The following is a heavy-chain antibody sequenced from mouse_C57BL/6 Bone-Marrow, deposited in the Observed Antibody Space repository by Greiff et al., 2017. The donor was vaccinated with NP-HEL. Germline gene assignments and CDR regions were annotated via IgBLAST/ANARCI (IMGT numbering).Heavy chain of an antibody. V-gene: IGHV5-15*01. Sequence: EVKVVESGGGLVQPGGSLKLSCAASGFTFSDYGMAWVRQAPRKGPEWVAFISNLAYSIYYADTVTGRFTISRENAKNTLYLEMSSLRSEDTAMYYCARQESYYYGSSSWFAYWGQGTLVTVSA. CDR2: ISNLAYSI. J-gene: IGHJ3*01. D-gene: IGHD1-1*01. CDR1: GFTFSDYG. CDR3: ARQESYYYGSSSWFAY.